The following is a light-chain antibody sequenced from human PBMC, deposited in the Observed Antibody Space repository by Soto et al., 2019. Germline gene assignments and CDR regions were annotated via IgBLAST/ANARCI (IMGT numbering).Light chain of an antibody. Sequence: EIVLTQSQGTLSLSPGEKATLYCRASQSVSSRLAWYQQKPGQAPRLLISGASSRATGIPDRFSGSGSGTDFTLTISRLEPEDFALYYCQHYVERSPITFGQGTRLEIK. CDR1: QSVSSR. V-gene: IGKV3-20*01. CDR3: QHYVERSPIT. CDR2: GAS. J-gene: IGKJ5*01.